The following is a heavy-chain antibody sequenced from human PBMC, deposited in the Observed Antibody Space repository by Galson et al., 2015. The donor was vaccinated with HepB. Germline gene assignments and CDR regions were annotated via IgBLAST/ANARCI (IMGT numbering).Heavy chain of an antibody. J-gene: IGHJ5*02. V-gene: IGHV6-1*01. CDR1: GDSVSSNSAA. Sequence: CAISGDSVSSNSAAWNWIRQSPSRGLEWLGRTYYRSKWYNDYAVSVKSRITINPDTSKNQFSLQLNSVTPEDTAVYYCAREGGSGSCAADWFDPWGQGTLVTVSS. CDR3: AREGGSGSCAADWFDP. CDR2: TYYRSKWYN. D-gene: IGHD1-26*01.